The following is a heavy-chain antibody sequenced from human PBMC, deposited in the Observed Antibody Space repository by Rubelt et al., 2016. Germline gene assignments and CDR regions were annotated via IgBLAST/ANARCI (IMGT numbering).Heavy chain of an antibody. CDR3: ATRSGSHLDDAFDI. Sequence: IYYRDSVKGRFTVSRDNAKKSLFLQMDSLRAEDTAVYYCATRSGSHLDDAFDIWGQGTMVTVSS. CDR2: I. J-gene: IGHJ3*02. D-gene: IGHD1-26*01. V-gene: IGHV3-21*01.